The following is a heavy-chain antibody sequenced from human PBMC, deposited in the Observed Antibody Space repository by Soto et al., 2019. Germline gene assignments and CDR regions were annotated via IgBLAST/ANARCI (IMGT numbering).Heavy chain of an antibody. D-gene: IGHD3-22*01. CDR2: FDPEDGET. CDR1: GYTLTVLS. CDR3: ATVSLNSYDSSGYYRSFDY. Sequence: GASVKVSCKVSGYTLTVLSMHWVRQAPGKGHEWMGGFDPEDGETIYAQKFQGRVTMTEDTSTDTAYMELSSLRSEDTAVYYCATVSLNSYDSSGYYRSFDYCGRLPLSTVST. V-gene: IGHV1-24*01. J-gene: IGHJ4*02.